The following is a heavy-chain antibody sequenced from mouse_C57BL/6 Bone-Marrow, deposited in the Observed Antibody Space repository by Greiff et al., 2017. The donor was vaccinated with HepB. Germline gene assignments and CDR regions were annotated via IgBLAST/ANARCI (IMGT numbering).Heavy chain of an antibody. V-gene: IGHV5-9-1*02. CDR1: GFTFSSYA. Sequence: EVKLVESGAGLVKPGGSLKLSCAASGFTFSSYAMSWVRQTPEKRLEWVAYISSGGDYIYYADTVKGRITISRDNARNTLYLQMSSLQSEDTAMYYCTGDGRGFAYWGQGTLVTVSS. CDR2: ISSGGDYI. D-gene: IGHD2-3*01. CDR3: TGDGRGFAY. J-gene: IGHJ3*01.